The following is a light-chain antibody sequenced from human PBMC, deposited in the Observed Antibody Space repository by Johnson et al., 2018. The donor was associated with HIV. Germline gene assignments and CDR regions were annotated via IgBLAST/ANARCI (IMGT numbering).Light chain of an antibody. CDR1: SSNIGNNY. CDR2: DNN. V-gene: IGLV1-51*01. CDR3: GTWDSSLSAGF. J-gene: IGLJ1*01. Sequence: QSMLTQPPSVSAAPGQKVTISCSGSSSNIGNNYVSWYQQLPGTAPKLLIYDNNKRPSGIPDRFSGSKSGTSATLGITGLQTGDEAGYYCGTWDSSLSAGFFGTGTKVTVL.